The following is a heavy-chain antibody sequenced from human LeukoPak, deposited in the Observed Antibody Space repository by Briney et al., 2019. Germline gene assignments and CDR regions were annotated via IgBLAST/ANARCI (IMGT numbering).Heavy chain of an antibody. CDR3: ARHDYPKYYFDY. CDR2: IIPIFGTA. D-gene: IGHD4-11*01. CDR1: GGTFSSYA. V-gene: IGHV1-69*13. J-gene: IGHJ4*02. Sequence: SVKVSCKASGGTFSSYAISWVRQSPGQALEWMGGIIPIFGTANYAQKFQGRVTITADESTSTAYMELSSLRSEDTAVYYCARHDYPKYYFDYWGQGTLVTVSS.